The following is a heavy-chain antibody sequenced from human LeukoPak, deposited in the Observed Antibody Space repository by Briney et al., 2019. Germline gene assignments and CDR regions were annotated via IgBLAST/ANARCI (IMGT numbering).Heavy chain of an antibody. Sequence: GRSLRLSCAASGFSFSDYSMHWVRQAPGKGVEWVAFISYDGHYKYYADSVNGRFTISRDNSKSTLYLQMNSLRPEDTAVYFCARDQQVGGNYYYLDYWGQGTLVTVSS. J-gene: IGHJ4*02. CDR3: ARDQQVGGNYYYLDY. D-gene: IGHD3-10*01. V-gene: IGHV3-30*04. CDR2: ISYDGHYK. CDR1: GFSFSDYS.